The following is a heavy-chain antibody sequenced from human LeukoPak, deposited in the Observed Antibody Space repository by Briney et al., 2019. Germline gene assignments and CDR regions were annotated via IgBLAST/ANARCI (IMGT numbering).Heavy chain of an antibody. CDR1: GGSFSGYY. D-gene: IGHD3-10*01. CDR3: ARGNFEWFGKLSVWFDP. Sequence: SETLSLTCAVYGGSFSGYYWSWIRQPPGKGLEWIGEINHSGSTNYNPSLKSRVTISVDTSKNQFSLKLSSVTAADTAVYYCARGNFEWFGKLSVWFDPWGQGTLVTVSS. V-gene: IGHV4-34*01. J-gene: IGHJ5*02. CDR2: INHSGST.